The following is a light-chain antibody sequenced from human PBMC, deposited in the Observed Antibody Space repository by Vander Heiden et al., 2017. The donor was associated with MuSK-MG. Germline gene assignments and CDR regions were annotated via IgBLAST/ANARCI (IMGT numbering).Light chain of an antibody. CDR3: QQDGQSLCI. V-gene: IGKV3-20*01. CDR2: GTS. Sequence: DIVLTQSPGTLSLSPGERATLSCRASRTVSSSYLAWYQQRPGQPPRLLIYGTSNRATGIPDRFSGSGSGTDFTLTISRLEPEDFAVYYCQQDGQSLCIFGQGTQMEIK. CDR1: RTVSSSY. J-gene: IGKJ2*02.